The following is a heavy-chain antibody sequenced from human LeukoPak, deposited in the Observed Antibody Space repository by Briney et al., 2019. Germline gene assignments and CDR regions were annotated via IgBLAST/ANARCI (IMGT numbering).Heavy chain of an antibody. CDR1: GYSFTSYW. J-gene: IGHJ4*02. V-gene: IGHV5-51*01. CDR3: SSRAYGDYAFDY. D-gene: IGHD4-17*01. Sequence: GESLKISCKAFGYSFTSYWIGWVRQMPGKGLEWMGIIYPGDSDTRYSPSFQGQVTISADKSINTAYLRWSTLKASDTAMYYCSSRAYGDYAFDYWGQGTLVTVSS. CDR2: IYPGDSDT.